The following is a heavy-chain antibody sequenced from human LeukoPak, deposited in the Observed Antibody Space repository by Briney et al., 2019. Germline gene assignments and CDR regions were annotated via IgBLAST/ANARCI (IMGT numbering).Heavy chain of an antibody. J-gene: IGHJ6*02. Sequence: SETLSLTCTVSGGSISSYYWSCIRQPPGEGLEWIGYISYSGGTHYNPSLKSRVTISVDTPKPPFSLKLSSVTAADPAVYYCARARITGTTFAYYYGMDVWGQGTTVTVSS. D-gene: IGHD1-7*01. CDR2: ISYSGGT. V-gene: IGHV4-59*01. CDR1: GGSISSYY. CDR3: ARARITGTTFAYYYGMDV.